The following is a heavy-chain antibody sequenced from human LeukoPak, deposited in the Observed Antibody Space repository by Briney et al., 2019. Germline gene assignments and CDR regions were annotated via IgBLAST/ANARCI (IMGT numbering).Heavy chain of an antibody. J-gene: IGHJ4*02. Sequence: RGPLRLSCAASGFTFSSYEMNWVRQAPGKGLEWVSYISSSGSTIYYADSVKGRFTISRDNAKNSLYLQMNSLRAEDTAVYYCARDPSQPYSSPYYFDYWGQGTLVTVSS. V-gene: IGHV3-48*03. CDR2: ISSSGSTI. CDR3: ARDPSQPYSSPYYFDY. CDR1: GFTFSSYE. D-gene: IGHD6-19*01.